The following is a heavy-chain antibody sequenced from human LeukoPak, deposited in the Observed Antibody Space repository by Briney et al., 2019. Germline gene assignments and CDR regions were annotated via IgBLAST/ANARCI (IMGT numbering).Heavy chain of an antibody. CDR1: GFTFSSYA. D-gene: IGHD6-13*01. CDR2: ISGSGGST. J-gene: IGHJ4*02. Sequence: PGGSLRLSCAASGFTFSSYAMSWVRQAPGKGLEWVSAISGSGGSTYYADSVKGRFTISRDNSKNTLYLQMDSLRAEDTAIYYCAKEWKSSSSWYQYYFDSWGQGILVTVSS. CDR3: AKEWKSSSSWYQYYFDS. V-gene: IGHV3-23*01.